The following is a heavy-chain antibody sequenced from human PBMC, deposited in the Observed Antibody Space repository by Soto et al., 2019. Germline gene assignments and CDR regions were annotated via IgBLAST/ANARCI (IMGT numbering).Heavy chain of an antibody. CDR2: SSAYNGNT. J-gene: IGHJ4*02. CDR3: ARPLCSYGQPLDY. CDR1: GYTFTSYG. D-gene: IGHD5-18*01. V-gene: IGHV1-18*04. Sequence: QVQLVQSGAEVKKPGASVHVSCTASGYTFTSYGISWVRQAPGQGLEWMGWSSAYNGNTNYAKKLKGRVTMTTDPSTSTAYMELRSLRSDDTAVYYCARPLCSYGQPLDYWGQGTLVTVSS.